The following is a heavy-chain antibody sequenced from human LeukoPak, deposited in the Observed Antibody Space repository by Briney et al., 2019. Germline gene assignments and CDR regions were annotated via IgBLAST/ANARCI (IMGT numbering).Heavy chain of an antibody. CDR2: VSYTGRT. V-gene: IGHV4-59*11. J-gene: IGHJ4*02. Sequence: LETLSLTCTVSGGSLSGHYWSWIRQPPGKRLEWIGYVSYTGRTKYNPSLQSRVTISIDTSKNQFSLKLNSVTAADTAVYYCARDRSEFDYWGQGTLVTVSS. CDR3: ARDRSEFDY. CDR1: GGSLSGHY.